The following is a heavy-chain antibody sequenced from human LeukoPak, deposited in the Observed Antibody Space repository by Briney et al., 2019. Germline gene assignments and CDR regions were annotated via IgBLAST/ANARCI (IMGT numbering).Heavy chain of an antibody. Sequence: GGPLRLSCAASGFTFSQFAVHWVRQAPGKGLEWVADISHDGRNTYYADSVKGRFTISRDNSKNTLYLQMNSLRTEDTAVYYCARDSNSDFWSGYYTNYFDYWGQGTLVTVSS. J-gene: IGHJ4*02. V-gene: IGHV3-30*04. CDR2: ISHDGRNT. CDR3: ARDSNSDFWSGYYTNYFDY. D-gene: IGHD3-3*01. CDR1: GFTFSQFA.